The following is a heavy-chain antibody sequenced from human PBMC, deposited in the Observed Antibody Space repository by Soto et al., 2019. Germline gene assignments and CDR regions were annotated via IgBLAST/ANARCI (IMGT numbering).Heavy chain of an antibody. J-gene: IGHJ4*02. CDR3: AKTITTVGTSSNPGGSRGRGALLDH. V-gene: IGHV3-30*18. CDR1: GFTFSVFG. CDR2: ISNTGSRA. D-gene: IGHD2-15*01. Sequence: QVQLVESGGGVGQPGRSLRLSCAASGFTFSVFGMHWVRQAPGKGLEWVAVISNTGSRAHYADSVRGRFTISRGNGENTLSLLITILRPDYTSVYYCAKTITTVGTSSNPGGSRGRGALLDHCGQVTLVTVSS.